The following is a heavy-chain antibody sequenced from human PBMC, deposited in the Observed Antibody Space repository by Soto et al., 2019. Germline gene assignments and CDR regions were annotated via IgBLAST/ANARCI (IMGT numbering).Heavy chain of an antibody. D-gene: IGHD3-22*01. J-gene: IGHJ5*02. CDR1: GYTFTSYG. CDR3: ARGSGDLTYYYDSRWFDP. CDR2: ISAYNGNT. Sequence: ASVKVSCKASGYTFTSYGISWVRQAPGQGLEWMGWISAYNGNTNYAQKLQGRVTMTTDTSTSTAYMELRSLRSDDTAVYYCARGSGDLTYYYDSRWFDPWGQGTLVTSPQ. V-gene: IGHV1-18*01.